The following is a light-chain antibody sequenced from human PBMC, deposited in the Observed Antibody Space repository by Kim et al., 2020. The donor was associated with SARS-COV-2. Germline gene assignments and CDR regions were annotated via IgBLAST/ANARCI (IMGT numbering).Light chain of an antibody. V-gene: IGKV3-20*01. CDR2: GAS. CDR1: QSVSSSY. CDR3: QQYGSSPYT. Sequence: LSPGERATLSCRARQSVSSSYLAWYQQKPGQAPRRLIYGASSRATGIPDRLSGSGSGTDFTLTISRLEPEDFAVYYCQQYGSSPYTFGQGTKLEI. J-gene: IGKJ2*01.